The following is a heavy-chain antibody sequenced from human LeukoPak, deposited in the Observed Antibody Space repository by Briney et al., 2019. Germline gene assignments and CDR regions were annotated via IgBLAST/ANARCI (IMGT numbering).Heavy chain of an antibody. D-gene: IGHD5-12*01. V-gene: IGHV4-39*07. CDR1: GGSVSRSPYY. CDR3: ARESLSGYVGY. J-gene: IGHJ4*02. CDR2: IYYSGST. Sequence: SETLSLTCTVSGGSVSRSPYYWGWIRQPPGKGLEWIGNIYYSGSTYYNPSLKSRVTISVDTSKNQFSLKLTSVTAADTAVYYCARESLSGYVGYWGQGTLVTVSS.